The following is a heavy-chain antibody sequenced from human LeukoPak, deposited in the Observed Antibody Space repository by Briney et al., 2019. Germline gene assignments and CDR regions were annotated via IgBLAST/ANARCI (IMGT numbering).Heavy chain of an antibody. V-gene: IGHV4-59*01. D-gene: IGHD3-3*01. Sequence: SETLSLTCTVSGGSISSYYWSWIRQPPGKGLEWIGYIYYSGSTNYNPSLKSRVTISVDTSKNRFSLKLSSVTAADTAVYYCARASPPDVVVTIFDYRGQGTLVTVSS. CDR2: IYYSGST. CDR3: ARASPPDVVVTIFDY. CDR1: GGSISSYY. J-gene: IGHJ4*02.